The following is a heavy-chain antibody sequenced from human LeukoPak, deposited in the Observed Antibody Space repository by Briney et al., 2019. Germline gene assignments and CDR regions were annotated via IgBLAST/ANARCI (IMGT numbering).Heavy chain of an antibody. Sequence: PGGSLRLSCAASGFTVSSNYMSWVRQAPGKGLEWVSVIYSGGSTYYADSVKGRFTISRDNSKNTLYLQMNSLRAEDTAVYYCARDWGYCSGGSCYATDYWGQGTLVTVSS. CDR2: IYSGGST. CDR3: ARDWGYCSGGSCYATDY. D-gene: IGHD2-15*01. V-gene: IGHV3-66*01. J-gene: IGHJ4*02. CDR1: GFTVSSNY.